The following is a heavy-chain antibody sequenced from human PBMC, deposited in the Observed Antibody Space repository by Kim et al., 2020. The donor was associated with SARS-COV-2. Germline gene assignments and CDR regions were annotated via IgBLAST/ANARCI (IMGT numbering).Heavy chain of an antibody. CDR1: GLNFNIQY. CDR2: IGGGGDV. CDR3: ATLHYYRRPV. J-gene: IGHJ6*02. V-gene: IGHV3-11*01. Sequence: GGSLRLSCVVSGLNFNIQYMTWVRQAPGKGLEWVSFIGGGGDVAYADSVEGRLTTSRDNARNSLHLQINSLRADDTAVYYCATLHYYRRPVWGQGATVTVSS.